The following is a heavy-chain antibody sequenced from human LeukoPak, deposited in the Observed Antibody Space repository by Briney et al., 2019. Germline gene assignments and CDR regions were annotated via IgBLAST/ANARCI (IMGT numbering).Heavy chain of an antibody. V-gene: IGHV3-30-3*01. D-gene: IGHD3-10*01. CDR2: ISYDGSNK. Sequence: PGGSLRLSCAASGFTFSSYAMHWVRQAPGKGLEWVAFISYDGSNKYYADSVKGRFTISRDNSKNTLYLQMNSLRAEDTAVYYCARVDVWFGELFQKDPNDEYWGQGTLVTVSS. J-gene: IGHJ4*02. CDR1: GFTFSSYA. CDR3: ARVDVWFGELFQKDPNDEY.